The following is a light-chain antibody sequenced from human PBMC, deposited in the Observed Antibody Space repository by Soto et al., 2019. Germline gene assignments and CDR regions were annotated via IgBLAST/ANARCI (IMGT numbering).Light chain of an antibody. V-gene: IGKV2-28*01. Sequence: DIVLTQSPVSLPVTPGEPASISCRSSQSLLHSNGYNYLNWYQQKPGQAPKLLIYDASGLEVGVPSRFSGSGSGTHFTLTISGLQPEDIATYYCQQFGGLTFIFGQGTRLENK. CDR3: QQFGGLTFI. CDR1: QSLLHSNGYNY. J-gene: IGKJ5*01. CDR2: DAS.